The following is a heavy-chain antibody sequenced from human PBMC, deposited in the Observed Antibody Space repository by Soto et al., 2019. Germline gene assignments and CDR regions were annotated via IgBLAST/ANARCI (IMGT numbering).Heavy chain of an antibody. V-gene: IGHV4-30-4*01. CDR1: GGSISSGDYY. J-gene: IGHJ4*02. D-gene: IGHD3-22*01. CDR2: IYYSGST. CDR3: ARFIGTYYYDSSGYYFDY. Sequence: SETLSLTCTVSGGSISSGDYYWSWIRQPPGKGLEWIGYIYYSGSTYYNPSLKSRVTISVDTSKNQFSLKLSSVTAADTAVYYCARFIGTYYYDSSGYYFDYWGQGTLVTVSS.